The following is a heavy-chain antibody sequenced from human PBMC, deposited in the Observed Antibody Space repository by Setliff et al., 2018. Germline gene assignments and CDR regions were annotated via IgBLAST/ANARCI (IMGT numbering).Heavy chain of an antibody. J-gene: IGHJ3*02. D-gene: IGHD6-6*01. V-gene: IGHV3-21*01. CDR1: GFRFSAYT. CDR2: ITERSDTL. Sequence: PGESLKISCEASGFRFSAYTMNWVRQAPGRGLEWVSSITERSDTLYYVDSVKGRFTVSRDNAKNSLYLQMTSLRVEDTAVYFCAISPRGSNDVFDIWGQGTMVTVSS. CDR3: AISPRGSNDVFDI.